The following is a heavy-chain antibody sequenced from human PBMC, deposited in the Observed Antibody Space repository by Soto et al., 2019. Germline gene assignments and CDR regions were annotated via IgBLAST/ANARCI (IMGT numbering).Heavy chain of an antibody. CDR2: ISYDGSNK. CDR1: GFTFSSYG. Sequence: QVQLVESGGGVVQPGRSLRLSCAASGFTFSSYGMHWVRQAPGKGLEWVAVISYDGSNKYYADSVKGRFTISRDNSKNTLYLQMNSLRAEDTAVYYCAKDREGYCSGGSCYTEDYWGQGTLVTVSS. V-gene: IGHV3-30*18. J-gene: IGHJ4*02. D-gene: IGHD2-15*01. CDR3: AKDREGYCSGGSCYTEDY.